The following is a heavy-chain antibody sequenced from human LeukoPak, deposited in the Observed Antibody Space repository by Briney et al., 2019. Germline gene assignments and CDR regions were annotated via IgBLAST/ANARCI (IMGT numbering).Heavy chain of an antibody. Sequence: PSETLSLTCTVSGGSISNSYWSWIRQPPGKGLEWIGFIHYSGSTNYNPSLKSRVAISVDTSKNQFSLRVTSVTAADTAVYYCARGGHGSGWYGWGQGTLVTVSS. CDR1: GGSISNSY. V-gene: IGHV4-59*08. CDR3: ARGGHGSGWYG. J-gene: IGHJ4*02. CDR2: IHYSGST. D-gene: IGHD6-19*01.